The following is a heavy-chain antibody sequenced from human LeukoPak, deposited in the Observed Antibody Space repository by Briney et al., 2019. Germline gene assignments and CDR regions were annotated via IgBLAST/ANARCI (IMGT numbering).Heavy chain of an antibody. V-gene: IGHV3-30*02. CDR1: GFTFGSYA. CDR2: IRYDGSNK. Sequence: GGSLRLSCATSGFTFGSYAMTWVRQAPGKGLEWVAFIRYDGSNKYYADSVKGRFTISRDNSKNTLYLQMNSLRAEDTAVYYCARVSDPGYSSGWYFDYWGQGTLVTVSS. CDR3: ARVSDPGYSSGWYFDY. J-gene: IGHJ4*02. D-gene: IGHD6-19*01.